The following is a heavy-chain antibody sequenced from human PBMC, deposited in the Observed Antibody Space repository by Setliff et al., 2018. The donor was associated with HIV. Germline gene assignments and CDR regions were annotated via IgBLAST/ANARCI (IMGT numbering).Heavy chain of an antibody. V-gene: IGHV4-4*02. J-gene: IGHJ6*03. Sequence: SETLSLTCDVSGGSISSNSWWTWVRQPPGKGLEWIGQIYHGGNTRYNPPLKSRLTMSIDKSKNRVSMELSSVTAADTAVYYCGRTITYYYLCMDVWGNGTTVTVSS. CDR3: GRTITYYYLCMDV. CDR1: GGSISSNSW. CDR2: IYHGGNT. D-gene: IGHD3-10*01.